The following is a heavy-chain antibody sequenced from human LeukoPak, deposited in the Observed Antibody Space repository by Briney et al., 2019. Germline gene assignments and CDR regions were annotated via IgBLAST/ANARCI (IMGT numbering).Heavy chain of an antibody. V-gene: IGHV4-30-2*01. J-gene: IGHJ5*02. CDR1: GGSISSGGYS. Sequence: SQTLSLTCAVSGGSISSGGYSWSSIRQPPGKGLEWIGYIYHSGSTYYNPSLKSRVTISVDRSKNQFSLKLSSVTAADTAVYYCARGYCSSTSCYTRGYNWFDPWGQGTLVTVSS. CDR3: ARGYCSSTSCYTRGYNWFDP. CDR2: IYHSGST. D-gene: IGHD2-2*02.